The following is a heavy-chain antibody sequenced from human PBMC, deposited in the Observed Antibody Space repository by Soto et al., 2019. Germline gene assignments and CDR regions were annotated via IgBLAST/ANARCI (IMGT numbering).Heavy chain of an antibody. CDR3: ARGRVYGDYGSFDY. Sequence: ASVKVSCKASGDTFTTYDISWVRQAPGQGLEWMGGIIPIFGTANYAQKFQGRVTITADESTSTAYMELSSLRSEDTAVYYCARGRVYGDYGSFDYWGQGTLVTVST. CDR2: IIPIFGTA. J-gene: IGHJ4*02. CDR1: GDTFTTYD. V-gene: IGHV1-69*13. D-gene: IGHD4-17*01.